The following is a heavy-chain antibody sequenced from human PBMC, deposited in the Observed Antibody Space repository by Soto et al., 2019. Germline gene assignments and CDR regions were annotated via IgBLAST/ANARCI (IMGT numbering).Heavy chain of an antibody. J-gene: IGHJ3*02. CDR2: MNPNSGNT. Sequence: QVQLVQSGAEVRRPGASVKVSCKASGYTFGSHDINWVRQAPGQGLEWMGWMNPNSGNTGYAQNLQGRVTMTRTASISTAYMELSGLKSEDTAVYYCARVGPRAFDIWGQGTMVIVSS. V-gene: IGHV1-8*01. CDR3: ARVGPRAFDI. CDR1: GYTFGSHD.